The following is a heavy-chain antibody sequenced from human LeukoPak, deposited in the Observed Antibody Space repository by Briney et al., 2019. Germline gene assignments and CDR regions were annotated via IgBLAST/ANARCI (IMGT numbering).Heavy chain of an antibody. V-gene: IGHV1-18*01. CDR1: GYTFTSYG. Sequence: ATVTVSCKASGYTFTSYGISWARQAPGQGLEWMGWISAYNGNTNYAQKLQGRVTMTTDTSTSTAYMELRSLRSDDTAVYYCARDGPFRGSSTSLLDYWGQGTLVTVSS. CDR2: ISAYNGNT. J-gene: IGHJ4*02. D-gene: IGHD2-2*01. CDR3: ARDGPFRGSSTSLLDY.